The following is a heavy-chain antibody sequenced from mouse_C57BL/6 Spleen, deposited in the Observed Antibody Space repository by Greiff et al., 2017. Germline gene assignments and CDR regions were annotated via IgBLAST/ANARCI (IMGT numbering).Heavy chain of an antibody. V-gene: IGHV5-6*01. CDR1: GFTFSSYG. J-gene: IGHJ4*01. D-gene: IGHD1-1*01. CDR3: ARRGVVATDYYAMDY. CDR2: ISSGGSYT. Sequence: EVKLMESGGDLVKPGGSLKLSCAASGFTFSSYGMSWVRQTPDKRLEWVATISSGGSYTYYPDSVKGRFTISRDNAKNTLYLQMSSLKSEDTAMYYCARRGVVATDYYAMDYWGQGTSVTVSS.